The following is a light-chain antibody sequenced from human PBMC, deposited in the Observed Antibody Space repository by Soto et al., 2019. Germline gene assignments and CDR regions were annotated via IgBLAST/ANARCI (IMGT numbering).Light chain of an antibody. CDR2: GAS. Sequence: EIVMTQSPVTLSVSPGERATLFCRASQSVSSYLAWYQLKRGQSPRLLIYGASTRATGVPARFSGSGSGTEFTLTISSLQSEDFAVYYCQQCSDWPLFTFGQGTRLE. J-gene: IGKJ5*01. V-gene: IGKV3-15*01. CDR1: QSVSSY. CDR3: QQCSDWPLFT.